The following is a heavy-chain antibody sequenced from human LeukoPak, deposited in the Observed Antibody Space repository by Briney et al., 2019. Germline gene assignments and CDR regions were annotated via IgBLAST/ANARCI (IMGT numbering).Heavy chain of an antibody. CDR2: MNPNSGNT. CDR1: GYTFTSYD. CDR3: ARRADYYDYSCYYY. J-gene: IGHJ4*02. Sequence: ASVTVSCKASGYTFTSYDINWVRQATGQGLEWMGWMNPNSGNTGYAQKFQGRVTMTRDTSISTVYMELSSLRSDDTAVYYCARRADYYDYSCYYYWGQGTLVTVSS. D-gene: IGHD3-22*01. V-gene: IGHV1-8*01.